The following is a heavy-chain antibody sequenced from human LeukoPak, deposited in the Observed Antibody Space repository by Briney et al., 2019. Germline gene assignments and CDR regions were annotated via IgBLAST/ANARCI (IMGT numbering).Heavy chain of an antibody. CDR3: ARQGYADFSPRPFDY. D-gene: IGHD4-17*01. CDR1: GGSISNSGYY. CDR2: VYYSGKT. V-gene: IGHV4-39*01. Sequence: SETLSLTCTVSGGSISNSGYYWGRIRQPPGKGLEWIGSVYYSGKTNYNPSLKNRVTISVDTSKNQFSLKLRSVTAADTAVFYCARQGYADFSPRPFDYWGQGTLVTVSS. J-gene: IGHJ4*02.